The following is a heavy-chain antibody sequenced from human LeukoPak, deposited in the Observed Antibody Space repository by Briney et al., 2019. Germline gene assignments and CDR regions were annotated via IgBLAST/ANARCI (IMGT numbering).Heavy chain of an antibody. CDR2: ISDSGVST. V-gene: IGHV3-23*01. J-gene: IGHJ4*02. Sequence: RPGGSLRLSCAASGFTFNNYAMNWVRQAPGKGLEWVSSISDSGVSTYYADSVKGRFTISRDNSKNTLYLQMNSLRAEDTAVYYCAKDRVSVYYYDSSGYYYFDYWGQGTLVTVSS. D-gene: IGHD3-22*01. CDR3: AKDRVSVYYYDSSGYYYFDY. CDR1: GFTFNNYA.